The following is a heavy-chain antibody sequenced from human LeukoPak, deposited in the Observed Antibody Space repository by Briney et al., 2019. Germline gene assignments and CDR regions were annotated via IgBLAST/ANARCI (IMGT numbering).Heavy chain of an antibody. CDR3: ARIRFGELFDY. CDR2: IKEGGSEK. D-gene: IGHD3-10*01. Sequence: GGSLRLSCAASGFTFTNYWMSWVRQAPGKGLEWVASIKEGGSEKYYVDSVKGRFTISRDNAKNSLYLQMNSLRAEDTAVYYCARIRFGELFDYWGQGTLVTVSS. CDR1: GFTFTNYW. V-gene: IGHV3-7*01. J-gene: IGHJ4*02.